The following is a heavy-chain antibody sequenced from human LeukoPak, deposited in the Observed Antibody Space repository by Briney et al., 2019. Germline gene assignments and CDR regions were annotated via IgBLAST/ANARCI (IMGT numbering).Heavy chain of an antibody. Sequence: PSETLSLTFTGPGGSLSKQYRSWIPQPAGKGLEWIGRIYGSGGTDYNPSLNSRVAMSVDTSKKQISLKLTSVTAADTAVYYCARDPSYSSGYFDYWGQGTLVTASS. J-gene: IGHJ4*02. CDR1: GGSLSKQY. D-gene: IGHD5-12*01. CDR2: IYGSGGT. CDR3: ARDPSYSSGYFDY. V-gene: IGHV4-4*07.